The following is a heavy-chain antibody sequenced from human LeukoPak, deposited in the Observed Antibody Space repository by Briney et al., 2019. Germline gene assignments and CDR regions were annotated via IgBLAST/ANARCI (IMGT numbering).Heavy chain of an antibody. CDR1: GFRFDDYG. J-gene: IGHJ6*03. CDR3: ARNYGSGSFLYYMDV. CDR2: INWNGGST. Sequence: GGSLRLSCAASGFRFDDYGMSWVRQAPGKGLEWVSGINWNGGSTGYGDSAKGRFTISRDNAKNSLYLQMNSLRVEDTALYHCARNYGSGSFLYYMDVWGKGTTVTISS. D-gene: IGHD3-10*01. V-gene: IGHV3-20*01.